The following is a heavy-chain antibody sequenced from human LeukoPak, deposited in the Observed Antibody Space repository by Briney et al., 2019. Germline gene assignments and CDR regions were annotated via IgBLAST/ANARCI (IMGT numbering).Heavy chain of an antibody. CDR3: ARGSITMVRGVRGAFDI. Sequence: SETLSLTCTVSGGSISSYYWSWIRQPAGNGLEWIGRIYTSGSTNYNPSLKSRVTIAVVTSKNQFSLKLSSVTAADTAVYYCARGSITMVRGVRGAFDIWGQGTMVTVSS. J-gene: IGHJ3*02. D-gene: IGHD3-10*01. CDR2: IYTSGST. CDR1: GGSISSYY. V-gene: IGHV4-4*07.